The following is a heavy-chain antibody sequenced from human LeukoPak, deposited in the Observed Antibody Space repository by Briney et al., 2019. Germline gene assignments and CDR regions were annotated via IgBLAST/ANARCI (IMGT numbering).Heavy chain of an antibody. Sequence: SGPTLVNPSETLSLTCTVSGGSISRYSWSWIRQPPGKGLEWIGYISHSGSTNYNPSLKSRVTISVDTSKNQFSLMLSSVTAADTAVYYCARRGSSSSLDYWGQGTLVTVSS. CDR1: GGSISRYS. CDR3: ARRGSSSSLDY. D-gene: IGHD6-6*01. V-gene: IGHV4-59*08. J-gene: IGHJ4*02. CDR2: ISHSGST.